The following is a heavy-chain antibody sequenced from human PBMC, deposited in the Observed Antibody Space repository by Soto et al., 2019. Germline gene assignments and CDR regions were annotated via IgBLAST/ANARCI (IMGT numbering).Heavy chain of an antibody. CDR1: GDTFSSYA. Sequence: QVQLVQSGAEVKKPGSSVKVSCKASGDTFSSYAISWVRQAPGKGLEWMGKIIPTFGKTNYAQQFQGRLTISADDSTSTAYMELSSLVSEDTAVYYCARDPLSSFAMDVWGQGTTVTVSS. D-gene: IGHD3-10*02. CDR3: ARDPLSSFAMDV. J-gene: IGHJ6*02. CDR2: IIPTFGKT. V-gene: IGHV1-69*18.